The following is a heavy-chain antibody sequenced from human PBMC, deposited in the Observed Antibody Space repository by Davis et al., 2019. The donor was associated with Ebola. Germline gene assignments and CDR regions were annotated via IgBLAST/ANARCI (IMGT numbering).Heavy chain of an antibody. J-gene: IGHJ4*02. V-gene: IGHV4-39*07. CDR2: ISFTGTT. D-gene: IGHD2-21*01. CDR3: SRFGEGAY. Sequence: PSETLSLACTVSGGSISSSSYYWGWIRQPPGKGLEWIGSISFTGTTYYNPSLKSRVTVSVDTSKNQFSLNLSSVTAADTAVYFCSRFGEGAYWGQGTLVTVSS. CDR1: GGSISSSSYY.